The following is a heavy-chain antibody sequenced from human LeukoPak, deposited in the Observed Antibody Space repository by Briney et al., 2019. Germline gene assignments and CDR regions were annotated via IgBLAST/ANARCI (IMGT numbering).Heavy chain of an antibody. Sequence: PSETLSLTCTVSGGSNSSNNYYWGWIRQPPGKGLEWIGSIYYSGSPYYNPSLKSQVTISVDTSKNQFSLRLRSVTAADTAVYYCATWRTAKTGFDYWGQGTLVTVSS. CDR1: GGSNSSNNYY. V-gene: IGHV4-39*01. D-gene: IGHD3-9*01. CDR3: ATWRTAKTGFDY. J-gene: IGHJ4*02. CDR2: IYYSGSP.